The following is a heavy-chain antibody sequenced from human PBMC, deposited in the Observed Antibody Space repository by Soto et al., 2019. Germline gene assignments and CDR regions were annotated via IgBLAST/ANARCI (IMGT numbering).Heavy chain of an antibody. CDR1: GVSISSSSYY. Sequence: QLQLQESGPGLVKPSETLSLTCTVSGVSISSSSYYWGWIRQTPGKRLEWIGSIYYSGSTYYNPSLKSRFTISVDTSKNQCSLKLSSVTAADTAVYYCARQGVVTDALLVDFDYWGQGNLVTVSS. CDR2: IYYSGST. D-gene: IGHD2-15*01. V-gene: IGHV4-39*01. CDR3: ARQGVVTDALLVDFDY. J-gene: IGHJ4*02.